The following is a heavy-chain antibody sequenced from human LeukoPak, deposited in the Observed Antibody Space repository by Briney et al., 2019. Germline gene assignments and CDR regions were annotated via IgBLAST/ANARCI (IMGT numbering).Heavy chain of an antibody. CDR2: ISSSSSCI. CDR3: ARDSGSNYYDSSGSRYYFDY. CDR1: GFTFSSYS. Sequence: GGSLRLSCAASGFTFSSYSMNWVRQAPGKGLEWVSSISSSSSCIYYADSVKGRFTISRDNAKNSLYLQMNSLRAEDTAVYYCARDSGSNYYDSSGSRYYFDYWGQGTLVTVSS. V-gene: IGHV3-21*01. D-gene: IGHD3-22*01. J-gene: IGHJ4*02.